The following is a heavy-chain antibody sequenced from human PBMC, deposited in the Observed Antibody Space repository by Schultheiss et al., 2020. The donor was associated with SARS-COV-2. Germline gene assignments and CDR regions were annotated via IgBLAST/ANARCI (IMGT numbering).Heavy chain of an antibody. Sequence: GESLKISCAASGFTFSSYSMNWVRQATGKGLEWVSAIGTAGDTYYPGSVKGRFTISRENAKNSLYLQMNSLRAGDTAVYYCTRDGIGGWYGASDYWGQGTLVTVSS. D-gene: IGHD6-19*01. J-gene: IGHJ4*02. CDR1: GFTFSSYS. V-gene: IGHV3-13*01. CDR2: IGTAGDT. CDR3: TRDGIGGWYGASDY.